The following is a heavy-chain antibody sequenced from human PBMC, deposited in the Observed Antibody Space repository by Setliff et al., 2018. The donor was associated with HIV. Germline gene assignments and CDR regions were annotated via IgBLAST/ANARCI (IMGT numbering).Heavy chain of an antibody. D-gene: IGHD6-6*01. CDR3: ARHVGYSSSSLDY. Sequence: SETLSLTCSVSGGVSGGDMGVHDWSWIRQPPWKGLEWIGYIYDNEKTFYNPSLKSRVTITVDTSKNQISLQLTSVTAADTAVYYCARHVGYSSSSLDYWGQGTLVTVSS. V-gene: IGHV4-61*08. J-gene: IGHJ4*02. CDR2: IYDNEKT. CDR1: GGVSGGDMGVHD.